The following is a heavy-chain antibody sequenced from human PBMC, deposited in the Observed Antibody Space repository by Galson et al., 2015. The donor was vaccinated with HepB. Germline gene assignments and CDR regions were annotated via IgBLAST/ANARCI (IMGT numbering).Heavy chain of an antibody. D-gene: IGHD2-2*01. V-gene: IGHV3-30*18. Sequence: SLRLSCAASGFAFSSYNMNWVRQAPGKGLEWVAVISYDGDNQYYADSVKGRSIISRDNSKNTLFLQIYNLRTDDTAVYYCAKERPPSFYCSSTYCRDAFDIWGQGTMVIVSS. CDR3: AKERPPSFYCSSTYCRDAFDI. CDR1: GFAFSSYN. CDR2: ISYDGDNQ. J-gene: IGHJ3*02.